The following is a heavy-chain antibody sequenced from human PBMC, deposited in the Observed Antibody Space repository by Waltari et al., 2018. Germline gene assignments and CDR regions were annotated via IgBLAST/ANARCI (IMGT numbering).Heavy chain of an antibody. V-gene: IGHV3-53*01. CDR2: SYSGGSA. CDR1: GFTVSSNH. D-gene: IGHD1-1*01. Sequence: QLVESGGGLIQPGGSLRLSCAASGFTVSSNHMTWVRLATGKGRARVSCSYSGGSAYYAESVKGRFTIATDESKNTLYLQRSSLRAEDTAVYYCARVHDEEYNFGHYYGMDVWGQGTTVTVSS. J-gene: IGHJ6*02. CDR3: ARVHDEEYNFGHYYGMDV.